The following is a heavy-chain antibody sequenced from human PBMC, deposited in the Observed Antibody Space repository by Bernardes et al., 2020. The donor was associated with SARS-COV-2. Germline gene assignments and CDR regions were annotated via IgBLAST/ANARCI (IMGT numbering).Heavy chain of an antibody. CDR2: ISAYNGSI. Sequence: ASLKVSCKASGYMFNMYGVTWVRQAPGQGLEWVGWISAYNGSIKYSQKFQGRVSMTTDTSTSTAYMELWDLRSDDMARYWCARSPPVVGRISIFGVCIGPDSYHYMDICGPGTTITVSS. CDR1: GYMFNMYG. D-gene: IGHD3-3*01. V-gene: IGHV1-18*03. CDR3: ARSPPVVGRISIFGVCIGPDSYHYMDI. J-gene: IGHJ6*03.